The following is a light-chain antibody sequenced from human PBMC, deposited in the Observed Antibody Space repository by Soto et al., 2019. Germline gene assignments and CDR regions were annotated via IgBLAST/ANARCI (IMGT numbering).Light chain of an antibody. V-gene: IGLV1-47*01. CDR3: AAWADSLTGLYV. CDR1: SSNIGSNY. J-gene: IGLJ1*01. Sequence: QAVVTQPPSASGPPGQRVTISCSGSSSNIGSNYISWYQQLPGTAPKLLIYRDNLRPSGVPDRFSDSKSGTSASLAISGLRSEDEADYFCAAWADSLTGLYVFGTGTKVTVL. CDR2: RDN.